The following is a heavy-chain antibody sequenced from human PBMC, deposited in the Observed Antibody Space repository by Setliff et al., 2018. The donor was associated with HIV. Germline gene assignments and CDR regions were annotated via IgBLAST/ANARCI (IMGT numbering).Heavy chain of an antibody. CDR2: IVVDSGNT. CDR1: GYTFTNYG. D-gene: IGHD2-2*01. J-gene: IGHJ6*03. Sequence: SVKVSCKASGYTFTNYGFSWVRQAPGQRLEWIGWIVVDSGNTNYAQKFQERVTITRDMSTSTAYMELSSLRSGDTAVYYCARVVAGTPPYYYYYYMDVWGKGTTVTVSS. CDR3: ARVVAGTPPYYYYYYMDV. V-gene: IGHV1-58*01.